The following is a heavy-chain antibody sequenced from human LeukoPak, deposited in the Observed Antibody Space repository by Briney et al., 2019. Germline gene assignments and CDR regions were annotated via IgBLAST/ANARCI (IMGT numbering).Heavy chain of an antibody. J-gene: IGHJ4*02. CDR1: GFSFSSYG. Sequence: GGSLRLSCAASGFSFSSYGMTWVRQAPGKGLEWVSSISGGGGSTNSADSVKGRFTISRDNSKNTLYLQMNSLRAEDTAVYYCASPRDDYWGQGTLVTVSS. CDR2: ISGGGGST. V-gene: IGHV3-23*01. CDR3: ASPRDDY.